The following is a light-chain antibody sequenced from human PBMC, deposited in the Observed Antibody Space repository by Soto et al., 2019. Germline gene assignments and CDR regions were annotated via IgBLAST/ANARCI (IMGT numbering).Light chain of an antibody. Sequence: QSVLTQPASVPGSPGQSITIACTGTNTDVGGYNYVSWYQQHPMKAPKLIIYEVTKRPSGVSARFSGSKSANTASLTVSGLQAEDEADYYCNSYTSTNTYVFGTGTKVTVL. CDR1: NTDVGGYNY. CDR2: EVT. CDR3: NSYTSTNTYV. V-gene: IGLV2-14*01. J-gene: IGLJ1*01.